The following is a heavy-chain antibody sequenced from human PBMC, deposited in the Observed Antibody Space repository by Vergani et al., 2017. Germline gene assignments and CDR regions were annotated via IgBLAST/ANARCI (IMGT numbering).Heavy chain of an antibody. CDR3: AQEGWFAERWGY. V-gene: IGHV3-30-3*01. Sequence: QVQLVESGGGVVQPGRSLRLSCAASGFTFSSYAMHWVRQAPGKGLEWVAVISYDGSNKYYADSVTGRFTISRDNSKNTLYLQMNSLRAEDTAVYYCAQEGWFAERWGYWGQGTLVTVSS. CDR1: GFTFSSYA. CDR2: ISYDGSNK. J-gene: IGHJ4*02. D-gene: IGHD3-10*01.